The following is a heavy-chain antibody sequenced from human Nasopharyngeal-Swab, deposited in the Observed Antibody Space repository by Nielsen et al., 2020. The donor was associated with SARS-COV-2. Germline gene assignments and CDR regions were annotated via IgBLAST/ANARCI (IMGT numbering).Heavy chain of an antibody. CDR3: ARDLMGPYDYVWGTYRLNAFDI. J-gene: IGHJ3*02. CDR2: IYQSGST. V-gene: IGHV4-38-2*02. Sequence: SETLSLTCTVSGYSISSGYYWGWIRQPPGKGLEWIGSIYQSGSTYYNPSLKSRGTISVDTSKNQFSLKLTSVTAADTAVYYCARDLMGPYDYVWGTYRLNAFDIWGQGTMVTVSS. CDR1: GYSISSGYY. D-gene: IGHD3-16*02.